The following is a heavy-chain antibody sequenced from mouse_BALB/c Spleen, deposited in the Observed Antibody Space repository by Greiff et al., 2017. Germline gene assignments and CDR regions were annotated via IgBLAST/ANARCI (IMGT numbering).Heavy chain of an antibody. V-gene: IGHV3-2*02. CDR1: GYSITSDYA. D-gene: IGHD2-3*01. CDR2: ISYSGST. CDR3: ARRGDDGYQSLYYFDY. Sequence: EVQLQESGPGLVKPSQSLSLTCTVTGYSITSDYAWNWIRQFPGNKLEWMGYISYSGSTSYNPSLKSRISITRDTSKNQFFLQLNSVTTEDTATYYCARRGDDGYQSLYYFDYWGQGTTLTVSS. J-gene: IGHJ2*01.